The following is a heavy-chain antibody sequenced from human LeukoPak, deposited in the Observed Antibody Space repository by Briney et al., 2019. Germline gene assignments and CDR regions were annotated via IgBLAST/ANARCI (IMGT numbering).Heavy chain of an antibody. CDR3: AKDQYDILTDGWYFDL. D-gene: IGHD3-9*01. J-gene: IGHJ2*01. V-gene: IGHV3-48*01. CDR1: GFTFSSYS. CDR2: ISSRGSTK. Sequence: GGSLRLSCAASGFTFSSYSMNWVRQAPGKGLEWVSFISSRGSTKYYADSVKGRFTISRDNSKNTLYLQMNSLRAEDTAVYYCAKDQYDILTDGWYFDLWGRGTLVTVSS.